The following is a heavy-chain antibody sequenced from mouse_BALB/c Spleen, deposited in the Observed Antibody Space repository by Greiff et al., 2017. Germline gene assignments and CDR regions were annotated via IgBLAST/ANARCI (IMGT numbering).Heavy chain of an antibody. J-gene: IGHJ3*01. CDR3: RRFAY. V-gene: IGHV1S53*02. CDR1: GYTFPDHA. CDR2: ISHGNGDM. Sequence: VQLQQSDAELVKPAASVSISCKASGYTFPDHAIHWVKQKPEQGLEWIGYISHGNGDMKYNEKFKGKATLTADKSSSTTYMRLNSLTSDDAAGYFYRRFAYWGQGTLVTVSA.